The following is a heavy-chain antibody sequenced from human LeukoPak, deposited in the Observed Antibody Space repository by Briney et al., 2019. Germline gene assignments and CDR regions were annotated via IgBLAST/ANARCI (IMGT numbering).Heavy chain of an antibody. CDR3: AKETSGHNWFDP. CDR1: GFTFSDYY. D-gene: IGHD6-25*01. V-gene: IGHV3-11*01. CDR2: ISSSGSTI. Sequence: NPGGSLRLSCAASGFTFSDYYMSWIRQAPGKGLEWVSYISSSGSTIYYADSVKGRFTISRDNAKNSLYLQMNSLRAEDTAVYYCAKETSGHNWFDPWGQGTLVTVSS. J-gene: IGHJ5*02.